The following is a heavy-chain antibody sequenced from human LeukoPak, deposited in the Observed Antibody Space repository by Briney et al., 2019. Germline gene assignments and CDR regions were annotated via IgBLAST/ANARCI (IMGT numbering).Heavy chain of an antibody. J-gene: IGHJ4*02. Sequence: GGSLRPPCAASGFTFSDYWMTWVRQAPGKGLEWVASIKRDRKNRIEMSYVDSVKGRFTISKDNGENSLYLQMNSLREEDTAVYYCVKDGGWTFDYWGQGTLVTVSS. CDR2: IKRDRKNRIEM. CDR1: GFTFSDYW. CDR3: VKDGGWTFDY. D-gene: IGHD3-16*01. V-gene: IGHV3-7*03.